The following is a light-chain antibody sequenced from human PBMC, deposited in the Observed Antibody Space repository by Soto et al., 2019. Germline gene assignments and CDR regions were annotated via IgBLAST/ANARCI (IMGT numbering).Light chain of an antibody. V-gene: IGLV2-23*01. J-gene: IGLJ2*01. CDR3: CSYADSSTYVV. Sequence: QSALTQPASVSGSPGQSITISCTGTSSDVGSYNLVSWYQQHPGKAPKLMIYEGSKRHSGVSNRFSGSKSGNTASLTISGRQAEDEADYYCCSYADSSTYVVFGGGTKLTVL. CDR1: SSDVGSYNL. CDR2: EGS.